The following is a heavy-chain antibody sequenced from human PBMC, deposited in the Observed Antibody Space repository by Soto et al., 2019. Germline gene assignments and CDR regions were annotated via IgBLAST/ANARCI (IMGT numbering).Heavy chain of an antibody. Sequence: GGSLRLSCTASGFTFGDYAMSWFRQAPGKGLEWVGFIRSKAYGGTTEYAASVKGRFTISRDDSKSIAYLQMNSLKTEDTAFFYCTREPSRGWKRDTPNWFDPWGQGTLVTVS. J-gene: IGHJ5*02. CDR1: GFTFGDYA. V-gene: IGHV3-49*03. CDR3: TREPSRGWKRDTPNWFDP. D-gene: IGHD6-19*01. CDR2: IRSKAYGGTT.